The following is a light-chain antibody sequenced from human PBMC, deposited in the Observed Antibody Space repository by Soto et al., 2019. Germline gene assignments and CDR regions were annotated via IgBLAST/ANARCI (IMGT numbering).Light chain of an antibody. CDR3: QSYDSSLSGSV. Sequence: VLTQPPSVSGAPGQRVTISCTGSSSNIGAGYGVHWYQQLPGTAPKLLIYGNSNRPSGVPDRFSGSKSGTSASLAITGLQAEDEADYYCQSYDSSLSGSVFGGGTKLTVL. CDR2: GNS. CDR1: SSNIGAGYG. J-gene: IGLJ3*02. V-gene: IGLV1-40*01.